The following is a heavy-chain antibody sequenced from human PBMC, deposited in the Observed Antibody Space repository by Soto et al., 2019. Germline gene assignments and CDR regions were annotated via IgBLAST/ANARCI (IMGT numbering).Heavy chain of an antibody. CDR1: GYSFTTYW. CDR2: FHPGESDT. D-gene: IGHD3-10*01. V-gene: IGHV5-51*01. Sequence: GESLKISCESHGYSFTTYWITWVRQKPGKGLEWMGSFHPGESDTRYSPSFQGQVTISADRSLTTAYLQWSSLQAADTATYYCARHEATYYNFYGMDVWGQGTTVTVSS. CDR3: ARHEATYYNFYGMDV. J-gene: IGHJ6*02.